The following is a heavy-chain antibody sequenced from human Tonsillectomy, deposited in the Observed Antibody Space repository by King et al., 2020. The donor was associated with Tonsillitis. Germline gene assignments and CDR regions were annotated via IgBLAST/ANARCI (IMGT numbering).Heavy chain of an antibody. Sequence: VQLVESGGGLVQPGGSLRLSCAASGFTFSTYWMHWARQVPGKGLVWVSRINFDGSIISYADSVQGRFTISRDNAKNTLYLQMNSLRVEDTAVYYCVSDVIVRQNYWGQGTLVTVSS. CDR2: INFDGSII. J-gene: IGHJ4*02. V-gene: IGHV3-74*01. CDR3: VSDVIVRQNY. CDR1: GFTFSTYW. D-gene: IGHD2-15*01.